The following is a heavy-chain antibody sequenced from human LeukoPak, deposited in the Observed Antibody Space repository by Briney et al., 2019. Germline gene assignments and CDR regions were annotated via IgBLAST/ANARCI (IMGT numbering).Heavy chain of an antibody. V-gene: IGHV3-21*01. D-gene: IGHD4-17*01. CDR1: GFTFSTYS. CDR3: VRDFNTVTTAYLQH. J-gene: IGHJ1*01. Sequence: GGSLRLSCVASGFTFSTYSMNWVRQAPGTGLEWVSSISSSSRHRYYADSVKGRFTISRDDAKNSVYLQMNSLRAVETAVYYCVRDFNTVTTAYLQHWGQGTLVTVSS. CDR2: ISSSSRHR.